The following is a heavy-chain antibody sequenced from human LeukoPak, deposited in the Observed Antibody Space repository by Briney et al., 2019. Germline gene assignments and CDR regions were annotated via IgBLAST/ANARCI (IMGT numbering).Heavy chain of an antibody. CDR1: GGSIRSYY. J-gene: IGHJ6*03. CDR3: TSGSYSFYYMDV. D-gene: IGHD1-26*01. CDR2: LYYSGST. V-gene: IGHV4-59*01. Sequence: SETLSLTCTVSGGSIRSYYWSWIRQPPGKGLEWIGYLYYSGSTNYNPSLKSRVTISVDTSKNQFSLKLSSVTAADTAVYYCTSGSYSFYYMDVWGKGTTVTVSS.